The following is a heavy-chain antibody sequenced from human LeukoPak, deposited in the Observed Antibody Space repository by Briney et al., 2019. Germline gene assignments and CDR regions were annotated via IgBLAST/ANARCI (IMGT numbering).Heavy chain of an antibody. D-gene: IGHD3-22*01. Sequence: GGSLRLSCAASGFAFGNYAMAWLRQAPGKGLEWVSATSGSGAFTYYADSVKGRFTFSRDNSKNTVYLQMNSLRAEDTAVYYCAKAGSIGYRYYFDCYGQGTLVTVSS. CDR3: AKAGSIGYRYYFDC. CDR2: TSGSGAFT. V-gene: IGHV3-23*01. J-gene: IGHJ4*02. CDR1: GFAFGNYA.